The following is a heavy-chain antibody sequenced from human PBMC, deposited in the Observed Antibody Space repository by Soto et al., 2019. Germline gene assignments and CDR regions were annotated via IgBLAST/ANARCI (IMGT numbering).Heavy chain of an antibody. V-gene: IGHV1-3*01. CDR2: INPDNGNT. CDR3: ARGIATGQLDP. Sequence: QVQLVQSGAEVKKPGASVKISCKASGYTFTRYTMNWVRQAPGQRLEWMGWINPDNGNTKSSQKFQDRVIITRDTSASTAYMDLSSLRSEETAVYYCARGIATGQLDPWGQRTLVTVSS. J-gene: IGHJ5*02. CDR1: GYTFTRYT. D-gene: IGHD2-15*01.